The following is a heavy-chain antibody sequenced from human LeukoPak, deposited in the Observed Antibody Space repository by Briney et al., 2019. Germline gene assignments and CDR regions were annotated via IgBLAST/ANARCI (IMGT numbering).Heavy chain of an antibody. V-gene: IGHV4-59*02. CDR2: IHYSGST. CDR3: ARGGSKQWLVDDS. J-gene: IGHJ4*02. Sequence: PSEALSLTCTVSGGSVSGYYRSWIRQPPGKGLEWIGYIHYSGSTNYNPSLKSRVTISVDTSKNQFSLKLSSVTAADTAIYYCARGGSKQWLVDDSWGQGTLVTVSS. CDR1: GGSVSGYY. D-gene: IGHD6-19*01.